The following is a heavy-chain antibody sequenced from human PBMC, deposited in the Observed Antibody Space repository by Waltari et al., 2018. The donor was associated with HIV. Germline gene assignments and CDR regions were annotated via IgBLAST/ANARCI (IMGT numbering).Heavy chain of an antibody. V-gene: IGHV3-23*01. CDR3: AKVYYYDSSTYFLKVPHYDY. D-gene: IGHD3-22*01. CDR1: GFSFSSYA. Sequence: VHLLESGGGLVQPGGSLRLSCAASGFSFSSYAFGWVRQAPGKGLEWVSAISGTGGTGYYADSVRGRFTISRDNAKNTLFLQMDSLRADDTAVYYCAKVYYYDSSTYFLKVPHYDYWGQGTLVTVSS. CDR2: ISGTGGTG. J-gene: IGHJ4*02.